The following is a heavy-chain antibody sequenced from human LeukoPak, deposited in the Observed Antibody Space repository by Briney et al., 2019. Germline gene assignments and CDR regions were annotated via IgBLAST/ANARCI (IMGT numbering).Heavy chain of an antibody. CDR3: ARHFSVPSTSLDPSWFDP. Sequence: SETLSLTCAVYGGSFSGYYWSWIRQPPGKGLEWIGSIYYSGSTYYNPSLKSRVTISVDTSKNQFSLKLSSVTAADTAVYYCARHFSVPSTSLDPSWFDPWGQGTLVTVSS. CDR2: IYYSGST. CDR1: GGSFSGYY. V-gene: IGHV4-34*01. D-gene: IGHD5/OR15-5a*01. J-gene: IGHJ5*02.